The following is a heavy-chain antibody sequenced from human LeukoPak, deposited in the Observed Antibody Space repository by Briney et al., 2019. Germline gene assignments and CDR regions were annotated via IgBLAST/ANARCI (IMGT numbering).Heavy chain of an antibody. CDR3: ARVWGQQLVPDAFDI. CDR2: IYHSGST. CDR1: GGSISSGGYY. V-gene: IGHV4-30-2*01. J-gene: IGHJ3*02. D-gene: IGHD6-13*01. Sequence: SQTLSLTCTVSGGSISSGGYYWSWIRQPPGKGLEWIGNIYHSGSTYYNPSLKSRVTISVDRSKNQFSLKLSSVTAADTAVYYCARVWGQQLVPDAFDIWGQGTMVTVSS.